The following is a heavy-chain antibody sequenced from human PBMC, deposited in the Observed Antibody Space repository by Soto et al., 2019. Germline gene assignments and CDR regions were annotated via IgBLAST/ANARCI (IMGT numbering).Heavy chain of an antibody. CDR3: ARRDSSSRYYAFDI. CDR1: GGSISSSSYY. V-gene: IGHV4-39*01. CDR2: IYYSGST. Sequence: LSLTCTVSGGSISSSSYYWGWIRQPPGKGLEWIGSIYYSGSTYYNPSLKSRVTISVDTSKNQFSLKLSSVTAADTAVYYCARRDSSSRYYAFDIWGQGTMVTVS. J-gene: IGHJ3*02. D-gene: IGHD6-13*01.